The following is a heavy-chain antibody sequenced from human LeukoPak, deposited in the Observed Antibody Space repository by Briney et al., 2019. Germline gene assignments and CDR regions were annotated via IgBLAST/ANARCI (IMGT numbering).Heavy chain of an antibody. CDR3: ARDAGAPAVEELVGPNWFDP. J-gene: IGHJ5*02. D-gene: IGHD1-26*01. Sequence: ASVKVSCKASGYTFTSYGISWVRQAPGQGLEWMGWISAYNGNTNYAQKLQGRVTMTTDTSTSTAYMELRSLRSDDTAVYYCARDAGAPAVEELVGPNWFDPWGQGTLVTVSS. V-gene: IGHV1-18*01. CDR2: ISAYNGNT. CDR1: GYTFTSYG.